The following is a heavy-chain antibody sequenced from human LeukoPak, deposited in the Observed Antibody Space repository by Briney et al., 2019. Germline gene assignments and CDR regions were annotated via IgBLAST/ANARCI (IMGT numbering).Heavy chain of an antibody. CDR2: ISGSGDST. CDR3: ARNISSGWYVDY. D-gene: IGHD6-19*01. Sequence: GGSLRPSCAVSGFPFSSYAMGGVGRAQGKGLGGVSGISGSGDSTSYADSVKGRFSVSRDNSKNTLYLQMNSLRAEDTALYYCARNISSGWYVDYWGPGTLVTVSS. J-gene: IGHJ4*02. V-gene: IGHV3-23*01. CDR1: GFPFSSYA.